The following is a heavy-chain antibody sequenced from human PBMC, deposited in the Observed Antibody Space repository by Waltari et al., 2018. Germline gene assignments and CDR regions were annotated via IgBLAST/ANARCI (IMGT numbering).Heavy chain of an antibody. V-gene: IGHV1-69*01. CDR3: ARGEVTYYYDSSGYTRFDY. D-gene: IGHD3-22*01. CDR1: GGTFSSYA. J-gene: IGHJ4*02. CDR2: IIPIFGTA. Sequence: QVQLVQSGAEVKKPGSSVKVSCKASGGTFSSYAISWVRQAPGQGLEWMGGIIPIFGTANYAQKFQGRVTITADESTSTAYMELSSLRSEDTAVYYCARGEVTYYYDSSGYTRFDYWGQGTLVTVSS.